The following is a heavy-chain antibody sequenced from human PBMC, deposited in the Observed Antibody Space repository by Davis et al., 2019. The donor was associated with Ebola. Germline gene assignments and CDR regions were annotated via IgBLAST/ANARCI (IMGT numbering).Heavy chain of an antibody. V-gene: IGHV4-59*01. J-gene: IGHJ6*02. CDR3: ARDSRWLVPGTYYYYGMDV. D-gene: IGHD6-19*01. CDR1: GGSFSGYY. CDR2: IYYSEST. Sequence: MPSETLSLTCAVYGGSFSGYYWSWIRQPPGKGLEWIGYIYYSESTNYNPSLKSRVTISVDTSKNQFSLKLSSVTAADTAVYYCARDSRWLVPGTYYYYGMDVWGQGTTVTVSS.